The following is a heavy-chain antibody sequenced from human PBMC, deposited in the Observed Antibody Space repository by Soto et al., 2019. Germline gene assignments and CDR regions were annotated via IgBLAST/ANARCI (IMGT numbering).Heavy chain of an antibody. V-gene: IGHV3-30-3*01. CDR1: VFTFSSYS. Sequence: GSLRLSCAASVFTFSSYSFHWVRQAPGKWLEWLAVISSDASTTXXADSAKGRXTISRHNFQGTXFLQMXSLRRNDTAVYFCARDGYLDRHYWAQGALVTVSS. CDR3: ARDGYLDRHY. D-gene: IGHD3-22*01. CDR2: ISSDASTT. J-gene: IGHJ4*02.